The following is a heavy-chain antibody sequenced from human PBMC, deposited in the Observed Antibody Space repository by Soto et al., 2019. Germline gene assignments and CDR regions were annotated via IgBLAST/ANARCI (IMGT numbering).Heavy chain of an antibody. D-gene: IGHD3-10*01. V-gene: IGHV5-51*01. CDR3: ARQGFGTAPFYYCLDV. J-gene: IGHJ6*02. CDR2: IYPGDPDI. Sequence: GESLKIACKASGYSFTTYWVGWVRQMPRKGLEGMGVIYPGDPDIRYTPSFQSQVIIPADKSISTAYLQWSSLKASDTATYYCARQGFGTAPFYYCLDVWGRLSTVTASS. CDR1: GYSFTTYW.